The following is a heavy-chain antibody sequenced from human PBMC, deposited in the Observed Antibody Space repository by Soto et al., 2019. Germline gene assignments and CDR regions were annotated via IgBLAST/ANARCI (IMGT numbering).Heavy chain of an antibody. J-gene: IGHJ4*02. CDR2: IIPIFGTA. D-gene: IGHD2-15*01. Sequence: GASVKVSCKASGGTFSSYAISWVRQAPGQGLEWMGGIIPIFGTANYAQKFQGRVTITADESTSTAYMEVSSLRSEDTAVYYCARQGELLNTNYFDYWGQGTLVTVSS. CDR1: GGTFSSYA. V-gene: IGHV1-69*13. CDR3: ARQGELLNTNYFDY.